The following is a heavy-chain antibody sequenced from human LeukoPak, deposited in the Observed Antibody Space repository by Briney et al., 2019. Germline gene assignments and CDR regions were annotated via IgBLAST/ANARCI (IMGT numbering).Heavy chain of an antibody. J-gene: IGHJ5*02. D-gene: IGHD2-21*01. V-gene: IGHV3-48*02. CDR2: ISSSSNTI. Sequence: PGGSLRLSCAASGFTFSSYSMNWVSQAPGKGLEWVSYISSSSNTIHYGDSVKGRFTVSRDNAKNSLYLQMNSLRDEDTAVYYCARVDSLQESWGQGTLVTVSS. CDR1: GFTFSSYS. CDR3: ARVDSLQES.